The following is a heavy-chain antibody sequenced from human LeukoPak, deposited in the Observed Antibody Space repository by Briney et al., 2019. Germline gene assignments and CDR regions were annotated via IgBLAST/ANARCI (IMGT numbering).Heavy chain of an antibody. CDR1: DDSMSSYY. CDR3: ARRANTAPPYYFDY. CDR2: VYHSGGT. V-gene: IGHV4-59*01. Sequence: PSETLSLTCTVSDDSMSSYYWNWIRQPPAKGLEWIGYVYHSGGTNYNPSLKSRVTISLDTSKNQFSLKLSSVTAADTAVYYCARRANTAPPYYFDYWGQGTLVTVSS. J-gene: IGHJ4*02. D-gene: IGHD5-18*01.